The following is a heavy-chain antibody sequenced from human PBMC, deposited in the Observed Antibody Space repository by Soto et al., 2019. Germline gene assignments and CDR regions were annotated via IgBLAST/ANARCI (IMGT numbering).Heavy chain of an antibody. V-gene: IGHV1-69*02. CDR3: ATGPMVVVLAPPYAIVI. J-gene: IGHJ3*02. CDR2: IIPILGIA. Sequence: SVKVSCKASGGTFSSYTISWVRQAPGQGLEWIGRIIPILGIANYAQKFQGRVTITADKSTSTAYMELSSLRSEDTAVYYCATGPMVVVLAPPYAIVIWGQGIRVTVSS. CDR1: GGTFSSYT. D-gene: IGHD2-15*01.